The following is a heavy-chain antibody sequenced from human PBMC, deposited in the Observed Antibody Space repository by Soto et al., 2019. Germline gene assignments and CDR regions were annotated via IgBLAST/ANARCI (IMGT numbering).Heavy chain of an antibody. CDR3: AMGMIPRLNYYYYGMDV. D-gene: IGHD3-22*01. J-gene: IGHJ6*02. V-gene: IGHV3-33*01. Sequence: QVQLVESGGGVVQPGRSLRLSCAASGFTFSSYGMHWVRQAPGKGLEWVAVIWYDGSNKYYADSVKGRFTISRDNSKNTLYLQMNSLRAEDTAVYYCAMGMIPRLNYYYYGMDVWGQGTTVTVSS. CDR2: IWYDGSNK. CDR1: GFTFSSYG.